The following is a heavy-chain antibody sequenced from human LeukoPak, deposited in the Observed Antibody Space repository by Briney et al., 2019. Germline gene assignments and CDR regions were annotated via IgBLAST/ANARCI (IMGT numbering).Heavy chain of an antibody. J-gene: IGHJ4*02. D-gene: IGHD3-10*01. CDR2: ISTSGTII. Sequence: GGSLRLSCAASGFTLSGYEMNWVRQAPGKGLEWVSYISTSGTIIYYADSVKGRFTVSRDNSKNTLYLQMNSLRAEDTAVYYCAREVTMVRGFDYWGQGTLVTVSS. CDR1: GFTLSGYE. V-gene: IGHV3-48*03. CDR3: AREVTMVRGFDY.